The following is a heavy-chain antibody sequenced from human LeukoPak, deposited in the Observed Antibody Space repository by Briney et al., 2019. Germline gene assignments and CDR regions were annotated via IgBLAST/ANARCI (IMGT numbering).Heavy chain of an antibody. J-gene: IGHJ3*02. Sequence: PGGSLRLSCTASGFTFGDYAMSWFRQAPGKGLEWVGFIRSKAYGGTTEYAASVKGRFTISRDDSKSIAYLQMNSLKTEDTAVYYCTRADIVVVVAATHAFDIWGQGTMVTVSS. CDR2: IRSKAYGGTT. D-gene: IGHD2-15*01. CDR3: TRADIVVVVAATHAFDI. CDR1: GFTFGDYA. V-gene: IGHV3-49*03.